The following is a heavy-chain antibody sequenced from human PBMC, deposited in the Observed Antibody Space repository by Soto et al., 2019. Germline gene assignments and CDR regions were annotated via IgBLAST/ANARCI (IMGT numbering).Heavy chain of an antibody. CDR2: IYYSGST. CDR3: AYSGSYLDYYYYGMDV. CDR1: GGSISSYY. Sequence: PSETLSLTCTVSGGSISSYYWSWIRQPPGKGLEWIGYIYYSGSTNYNPSLRSRVTISVDTSKNQFSLKLSSVTAADTAVYYCAYSGSYLDYYYYGMDVWGQGTTVT. D-gene: IGHD1-26*01. J-gene: IGHJ6*02. V-gene: IGHV4-59*01.